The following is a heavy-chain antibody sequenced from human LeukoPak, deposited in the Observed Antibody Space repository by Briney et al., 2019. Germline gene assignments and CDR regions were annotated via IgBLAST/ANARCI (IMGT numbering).Heavy chain of an antibody. V-gene: IGHV3-74*01. CDR3: AKVAKYYYGPETYYFFEQ. CDR2: INSDGSST. Sequence: GGSLRLSCAASGFTFSSYWMHWVRQAPGKGLVWVSRINSDGSSTSYADSVKGRFTISRDNAKNTLYLQMNSLRAEHTAVYYCAKVAKYYYGPETYYFFEQWGQGTPVTASS. CDR1: GFTFSSYW. D-gene: IGHD3-10*01. J-gene: IGHJ4*02.